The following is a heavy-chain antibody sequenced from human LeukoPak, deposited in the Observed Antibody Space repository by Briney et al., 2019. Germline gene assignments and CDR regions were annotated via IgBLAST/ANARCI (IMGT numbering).Heavy chain of an antibody. CDR3: ARLFYYDSGSASFDY. J-gene: IGHJ4*02. CDR2: IKQDGSEK. D-gene: IGHD3-10*01. Sequence: GGSLRLSCAASGFTFNNYWMTWVRQAPGKGLEWVANIKQDGSEKYYVDSLKGRFTISRDNAKISLYLQVNSLRAEDTAVYYCARLFYYDSGSASFDYWGQGTLVTVSS. CDR1: GFTFNNYW. V-gene: IGHV3-7*01.